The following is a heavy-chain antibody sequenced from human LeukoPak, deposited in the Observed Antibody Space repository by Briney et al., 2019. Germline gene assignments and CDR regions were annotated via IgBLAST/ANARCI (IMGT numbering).Heavy chain of an antibody. Sequence: SGPTLLNHTQTLTLTCTFSGFSVSTTGMCVTWIRQPPGKALEWLARPVWDDDIYYRTPLKTQLTTSKDTSKNQVVRTINKPDPLDTAPYYCARTSRGSRYGGGYYYYGMDVWGQGTTVTVSS. D-gene: IGHD3-10*01. V-gene: IGHV2-70*11. CDR2: PVWDDDI. J-gene: IGHJ6*02. CDR1: GFSVSTTGMC. CDR3: ARTSRGSRYGGGYYYYGMDV.